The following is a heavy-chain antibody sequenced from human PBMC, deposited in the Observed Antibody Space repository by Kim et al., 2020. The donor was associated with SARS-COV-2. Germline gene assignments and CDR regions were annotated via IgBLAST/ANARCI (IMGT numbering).Heavy chain of an antibody. CDR2: IYYSGST. V-gene: IGHV4-39*01. J-gene: IGHJ4*02. CDR1: GGSISSSSYY. D-gene: IGHD3-22*01. Sequence: SETLSLTCTVSGGSISSSSYYWGWIRQPPGKGLEWIGSIYYSGSTYYNPSLKSRVTISVDTSKNQFSLKLSSVTAADTAVYYCARTYDSSVVDYWGQGTLVTVSS. CDR3: ARTYDSSVVDY.